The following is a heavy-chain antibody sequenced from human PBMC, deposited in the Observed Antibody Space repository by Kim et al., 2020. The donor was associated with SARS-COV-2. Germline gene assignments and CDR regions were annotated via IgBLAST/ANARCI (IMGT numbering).Heavy chain of an antibody. J-gene: IGHJ4*02. Sequence: TSDRTNYNPSLQSRVTMSVDMSKNQFSLKLSSVTAADTAVYYCASALGHWGQGTLVTVSS. CDR2: TSDRT. V-gene: IGHV4-4*07. CDR3: ASALGH. D-gene: IGHD3-16*02.